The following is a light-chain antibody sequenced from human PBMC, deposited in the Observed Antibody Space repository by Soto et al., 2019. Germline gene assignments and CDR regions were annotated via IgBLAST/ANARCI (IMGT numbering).Light chain of an antibody. V-gene: IGLV2-23*01. CDR2: DGS. J-gene: IGLJ3*02. CDR3: CSYAGSSTYWV. CDR1: SSDVGSYNL. Sequence: QSALTQPASVSGSPGQSITISCTGTSSDVGSYNLVSWYQQHPGKAPQLMIYDGSKRPSGVSNRFSGSKSGNTASLTISGLQAADEADYYCCSYAGSSTYWVFGGGTQLTVL.